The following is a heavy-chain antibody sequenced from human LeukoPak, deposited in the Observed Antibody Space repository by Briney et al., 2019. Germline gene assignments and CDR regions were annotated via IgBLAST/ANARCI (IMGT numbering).Heavy chain of an antibody. Sequence: GRSLRLSCAASGLTFSSYGMHWVRQAPGKGLEWVAVISYDGSNKYYADSVKGRFTISRDNSKNTLYLQMNSLRAEDTAVYYCAKGGSGYFYYFDYWGQGTLVTVSS. V-gene: IGHV3-30*18. CDR3: AKGGSGYFYYFDY. CDR1: GLTFSSYG. J-gene: IGHJ4*02. CDR2: ISYDGSNK. D-gene: IGHD3-22*01.